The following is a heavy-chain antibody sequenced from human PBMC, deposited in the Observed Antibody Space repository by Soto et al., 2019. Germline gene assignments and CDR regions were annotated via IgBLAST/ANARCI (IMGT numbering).Heavy chain of an antibody. CDR3: ARDILSSSSWYWFDP. Sequence: SETLSLTCTVSGGSISSSSYYWGWIRQPPGKGLEWIGSIYYSGSTYYNPSLKSRVTISVDTSKNQFSLKLSSVTAADTAVYYGARDILSSSSWYWFDPWGQGTLVTVSS. CDR1: GGSISSSSYY. CDR2: IYYSGST. D-gene: IGHD6-13*01. V-gene: IGHV4-39*07. J-gene: IGHJ5*02.